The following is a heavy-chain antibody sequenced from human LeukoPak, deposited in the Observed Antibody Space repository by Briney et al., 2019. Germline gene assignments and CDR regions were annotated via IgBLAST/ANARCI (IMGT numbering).Heavy chain of an antibody. Sequence: GGSLRLSCAASGFTFSNYGMHWVRQAPGKGLEWVALIGYDGSNKYYADSMKGRFTISRDNSKNTLSLQMNSLRAEDTAVYYCATNGGVPMIVVVQTEGQFLQHRGEGTLVTVSS. D-gene: IGHD3-22*01. V-gene: IGHV3-30*02. J-gene: IGHJ1*01. CDR1: GFTFSNYG. CDR2: IGYDGSNK. CDR3: ATNGGVPMIVVVQTEGQFLQH.